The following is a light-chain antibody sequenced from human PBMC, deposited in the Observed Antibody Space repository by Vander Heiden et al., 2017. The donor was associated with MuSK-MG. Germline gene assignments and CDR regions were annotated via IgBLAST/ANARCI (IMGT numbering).Light chain of an antibody. CDR2: DVS. CDR1: SSDVGAYNY. V-gene: IGLV2-14*03. Sequence: QSALTQPASVSGSPGQSITISCTGTSSDVGAYNYVSWYQQHPGNAPKLMIYDVSNRPSGVSTRFSGSKSGNTASLTISGLQTEDEADYYCSSYASSSTYVCGAGTKVTVI. CDR3: SSYASSSTYV. J-gene: IGLJ1*01.